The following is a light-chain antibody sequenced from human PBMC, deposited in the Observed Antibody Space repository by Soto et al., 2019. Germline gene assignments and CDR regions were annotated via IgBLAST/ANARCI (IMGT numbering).Light chain of an antibody. CDR2: GAS. CDR1: QSVSSSY. CDR3: QQFGASSRT. Sequence: EIVLTQSPGTLSLSPGERATLSCRASQSVSSSYLDWYQQKPGQAPRLLIYGASSRATGIPDRFSGSGSGTDFTLTISRLEPEDFAVYYGQQFGASSRTFGQGTKVEIK. J-gene: IGKJ1*01. V-gene: IGKV3-20*01.